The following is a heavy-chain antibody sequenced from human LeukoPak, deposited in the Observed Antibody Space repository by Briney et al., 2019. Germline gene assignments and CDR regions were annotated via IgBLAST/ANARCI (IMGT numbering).Heavy chain of an antibody. Sequence: PSETLSLTCTVSGGSISSYYWSWIRQPPGKGLEWIGYIYYSGSTNYNPSLKSRVTISVDTSKNQFSLKLSSVTAADTAVYYCARDLFSDSSGWYLKGAFDIWGQGTMVTVSS. CDR1: GGSISSYY. D-gene: IGHD6-19*01. V-gene: IGHV4-59*01. J-gene: IGHJ3*02. CDR2: IYYSGST. CDR3: ARDLFSDSSGWYLKGAFDI.